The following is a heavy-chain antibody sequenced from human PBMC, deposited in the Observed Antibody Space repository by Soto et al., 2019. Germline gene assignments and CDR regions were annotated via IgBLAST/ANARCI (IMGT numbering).Heavy chain of an antibody. V-gene: IGHV4-59*01. CDR3: AREGPQPTYDFWRGDSYHYAMDV. D-gene: IGHD3-3*01. Sequence: RTCTVSGGSITHYYWSWIRQPPGKGLEWIGYIYYSGSTNYNPSLKSRVTISVDTSKNQFSLKLRSVTAADTAVYYCAREGPQPTYDFWRGDSYHYAMDVWGQGTTVTVSS. CDR1: GGSITHYY. J-gene: IGHJ6*02. CDR2: IYYSGST.